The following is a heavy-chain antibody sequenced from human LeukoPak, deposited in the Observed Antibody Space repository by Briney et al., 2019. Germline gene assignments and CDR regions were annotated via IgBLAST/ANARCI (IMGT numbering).Heavy chain of an antibody. D-gene: IGHD5-12*01. Sequence: GESLKISCKGSGYRFTSYWIGWVRQMPGKGLEWMGIIYPGDSDTRYSPSFQGQVTISADKSISTAYLQWSSLKASDTAMYYCARRAASGYDEYYFDYWGQGTLVTVSS. CDR1: GYRFTSYW. CDR2: IYPGDSDT. CDR3: ARRAASGYDEYYFDY. J-gene: IGHJ4*02. V-gene: IGHV5-51*01.